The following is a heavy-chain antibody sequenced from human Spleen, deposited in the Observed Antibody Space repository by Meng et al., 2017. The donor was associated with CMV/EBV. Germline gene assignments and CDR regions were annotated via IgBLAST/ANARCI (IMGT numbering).Heavy chain of an antibody. Sequence: GESLKISCAASGFTFSSYAMSWVRQAPGKGLEWVSVIYSGGSSTYYADSVKGRFTISRDNSKNTLYLQINSLRAEDTAVYYCAKDAQNGRGYYGMDVWGQGTTVTVSS. V-gene: IGHV3-23*03. CDR2: IYSGGSST. CDR1: GFTFSSYA. D-gene: IGHD1-26*01. J-gene: IGHJ6*02. CDR3: AKDAQNGRGYYGMDV.